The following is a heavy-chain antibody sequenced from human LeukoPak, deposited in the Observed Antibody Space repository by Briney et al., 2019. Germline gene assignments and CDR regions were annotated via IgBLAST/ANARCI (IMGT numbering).Heavy chain of an antibody. CDR2: IRSKAYGGTT. Sequence: PGGSLRFSCTTSGFTFGDYAVSWVRQAPGKGLEWVGVIRSKAYGGTTDFAPSVKDRFSILRDDSKSIAYLQMNSLRTEDTAMYYCTRAFEPNTGWYIHFHWGQGTLVTVSS. V-gene: IGHV3-49*04. CDR1: GFTFGDYA. J-gene: IGHJ1*01. D-gene: IGHD6-19*01. CDR3: TRAFEPNTGWYIHFH.